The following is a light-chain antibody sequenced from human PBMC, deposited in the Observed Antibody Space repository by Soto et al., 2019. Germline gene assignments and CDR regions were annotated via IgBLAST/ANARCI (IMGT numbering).Light chain of an antibody. CDR1: QSIDTW. CDR2: KAS. J-gene: IGKJ1*01. V-gene: IGKV1-5*03. Sequence: DIQMTQSLSTLSASLLDRGSIXFRASQSIDTWLAWHQQKPGQVPKLLISKASSLESGVPSRFSGSGSGTDFTLTISSLQPEDFATYYCQQYNSYSRTFGQGTKVDI. CDR3: QQYNSYSRT.